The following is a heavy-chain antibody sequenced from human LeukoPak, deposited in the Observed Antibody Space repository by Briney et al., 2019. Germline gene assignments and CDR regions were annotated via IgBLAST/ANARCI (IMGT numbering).Heavy chain of an antibody. D-gene: IGHD5-18*01. V-gene: IGHV4-59*01. CDR2: IYYSGST. CDR3: ARGSAMVYY. Sequence: SETLSITCTVSGGSISSYYWSWIRQPPGKGLEWIGYIYYSGSTNYNPSLKSRVTISVDTSKNQFSLKLSSVTAADTAVYYCARGSAMVYYWGQGTLVTVSS. CDR1: GGSISSYY. J-gene: IGHJ4*02.